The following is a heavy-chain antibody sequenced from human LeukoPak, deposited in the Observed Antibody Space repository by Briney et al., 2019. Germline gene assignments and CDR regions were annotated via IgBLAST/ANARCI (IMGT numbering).Heavy chain of an antibody. CDR2: IYHSGST. J-gene: IGHJ5*02. Sequence: SETLSVTCAVSGDSISSSYWWSWIRQPPGKGLEWIGEIYHSGSTNYNLSLKSRVTISVDKSKNQFSLKLNSVTAADTAVYYCARDYCTSTTCPNWFDPWGQGTLVTVSS. CDR3: ARDYCTSTTCPNWFDP. V-gene: IGHV4-4*02. D-gene: IGHD2-2*01. CDR1: GDSISSSYW.